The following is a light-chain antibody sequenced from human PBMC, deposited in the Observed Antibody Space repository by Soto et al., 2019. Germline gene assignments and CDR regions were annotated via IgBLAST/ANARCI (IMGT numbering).Light chain of an antibody. J-gene: IGKJ1*01. CDR2: DAS. V-gene: IGKV3-20*01. CDR3: QDYGNSRT. Sequence: EVVLTQSPGTLSLSPGERATLSCRASQSVGMTYLTWYQQKPGQAPRLLIYDASSRASGIPDRFSGSVSGTDFSLTIIRLEPDDFAVYYCQDYGNSRTFGQGTKVDIK. CDR1: QSVGMTY.